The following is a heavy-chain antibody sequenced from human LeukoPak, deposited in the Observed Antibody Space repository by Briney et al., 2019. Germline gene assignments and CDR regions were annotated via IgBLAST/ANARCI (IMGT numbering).Heavy chain of an antibody. CDR2: IRYDGSNE. CDR3: AKDLRVKDTNPWFDP. CDR1: GFTFSNYG. Sequence: PGGSLRLSCAASGFTFSNYGMHWVRQAPGKGLEWVAFIRYDGSNEYYADSVKGRFTISRDNSKSTLYLQMNSLRAEDTAVYYCAKDLRVKDTNPWFDPWGQGTLVTVSS. V-gene: IGHV3-30*02. J-gene: IGHJ5*02. D-gene: IGHD2-8*01.